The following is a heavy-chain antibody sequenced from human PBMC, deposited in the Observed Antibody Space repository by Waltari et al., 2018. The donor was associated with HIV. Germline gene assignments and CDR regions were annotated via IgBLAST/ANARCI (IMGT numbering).Heavy chain of an antibody. CDR2: ISGIGYSM. Sequence: SCAASGFTFSSHAMSWVRQAPGKGLEWVSIISGIGYSMNSADSAKGHFTISRDNSKNVLYLQMNSLRVEDTAIYYCVRHPYSDYSLVWVDSWGQGTLVSVSS. CDR3: VRHPYSDYSLVWVDS. D-gene: IGHD4-17*01. CDR1: GFTFSSHA. V-gene: IGHV3-23*01. J-gene: IGHJ5*01.